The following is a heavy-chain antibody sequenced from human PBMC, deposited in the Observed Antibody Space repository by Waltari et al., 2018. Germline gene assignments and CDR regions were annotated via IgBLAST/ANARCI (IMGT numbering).Heavy chain of an antibody. V-gene: IGHV3-23*01. J-gene: IGHJ4*02. Sequence: EVQLLESGGALVRPGGSLRPPCAVPDTSLRHAAINWVRLAPGTGLGWVSGISVSDATYYADSVKGRFTISRDTSKNTVFLQMNGLRAEDTAVYYCATPFYNWDDPLHSWGQGTLVTVSS. CDR3: ATPFYNWDDPLHS. CDR1: DTSLRHAA. D-gene: IGHD1-20*01. CDR2: ISVSDAT.